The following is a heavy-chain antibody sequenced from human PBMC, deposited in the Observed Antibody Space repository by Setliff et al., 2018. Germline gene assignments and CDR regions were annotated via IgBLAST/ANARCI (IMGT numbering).Heavy chain of an antibody. J-gene: IGHJ4*02. CDR2: VFPNGAT. V-gene: IGHV4-59*01. D-gene: IGHD1-1*01. CDR1: GDSMSGAS. CDR3: AKGGTYRYFDF. Sequence: PSETLSLTCTVSGDSMSGASIWSWIRQPPGKRLEFMGYVFPNGATKYDPSLESRAIMSVDASKNEISLKLKSVTAADTAVYYCAKGGTYRYFDFWGQGALVTVS.